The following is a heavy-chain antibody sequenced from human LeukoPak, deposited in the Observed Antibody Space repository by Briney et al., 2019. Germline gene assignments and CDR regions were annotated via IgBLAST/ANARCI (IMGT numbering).Heavy chain of an antibody. CDR1: GFTFSSYW. J-gene: IGHJ6*04. V-gene: IGHV3-74*01. CDR2: INSDGSST. Sequence: PGGSLRLSCAASGFTFSSYWMHWVRQAPGKGLVWVSRINSDGSSTSYADSVKGRFTISRDNAKNTLYLQMNSLRAEDTAVYYCARVGVVPAAISPYYYGMDVWGEGTTVTVSS. CDR3: ARVGVVPAAISPYYYGMDV. D-gene: IGHD2-2*01.